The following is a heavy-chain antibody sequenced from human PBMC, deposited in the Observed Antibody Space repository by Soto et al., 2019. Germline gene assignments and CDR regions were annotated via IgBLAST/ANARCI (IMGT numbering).Heavy chain of an antibody. J-gene: IGHJ4*02. CDR1: GFTSSNYT. CDR2: ISYDEIDK. D-gene: IGHD3-10*01. Sequence: QVQLVESGGGVVQPGRSLRLSCAASGFTSSNYTMHWVRQAPGKGLEWVALISYDEIDKYFADAVKGRFTISRDNSKNTLYLQMDSLRAEDTAVYYCAGRSGSSDYWGRGTLVTVSS. CDR3: AGRSGSSDY. V-gene: IGHV3-30*04.